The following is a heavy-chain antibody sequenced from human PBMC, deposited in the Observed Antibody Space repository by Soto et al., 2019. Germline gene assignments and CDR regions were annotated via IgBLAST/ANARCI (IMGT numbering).Heavy chain of an antibody. D-gene: IGHD6-6*01. J-gene: IGHJ4*02. CDR3: ARAYSSSSRHFDY. Sequence: TSETLSLTCAVYGGSFSGYYWSWIRQPPGKGLEWIGEINHSGSTNYNPSLKSRVTISVDTSKNQFSLKLSSVTAADTAVYYCARAYSSSSRHFDYWGQGTLVTVPQ. CDR1: GGSFSGYY. CDR2: INHSGST. V-gene: IGHV4-34*01.